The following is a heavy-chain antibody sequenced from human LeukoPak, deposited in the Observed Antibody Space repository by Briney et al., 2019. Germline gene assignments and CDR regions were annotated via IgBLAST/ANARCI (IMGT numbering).Heavy chain of an antibody. CDR1: GFNFSSYG. Sequence: GRSLRLSCAASGFNFSSYGMHWVRQAPGKGLEWVAVISYDGSNKYYADSVKGRFTISRDNSKNTLYLQMNSLRAEDTAVYYCAKDHSSGWYSEPYFDYWGQGTLVTVSS. CDR2: ISYDGSNK. V-gene: IGHV3-30*18. D-gene: IGHD6-19*01. CDR3: AKDHSSGWYSEPYFDY. J-gene: IGHJ4*02.